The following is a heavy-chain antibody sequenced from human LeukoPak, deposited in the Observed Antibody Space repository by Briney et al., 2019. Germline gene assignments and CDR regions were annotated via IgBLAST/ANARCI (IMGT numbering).Heavy chain of an antibody. CDR2: IYTSGST. CDR1: GGSISSYY. CDR3: ARESVYYDSSGYYSYFDY. Sequence: SETLSLTCTVSGGSISSYYWSWIRQPAGKGLEWIGRIYTSGSTNYNPSLKSRVTMSVDTSKNQFSLKLSSVTAADTAVYYCARESVYYDSSGYYSYFDYWGQGTLVTVSS. D-gene: IGHD3-22*01. V-gene: IGHV4-4*07. J-gene: IGHJ4*02.